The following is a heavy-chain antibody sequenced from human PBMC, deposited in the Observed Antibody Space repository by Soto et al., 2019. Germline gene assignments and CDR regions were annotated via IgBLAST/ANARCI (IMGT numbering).Heavy chain of an antibody. CDR2: IFTRDSET. V-gene: IGHV5-51*01. CDR1: GHLFNNHW. J-gene: IGHJ5*02. D-gene: IGHD3-9*01. Sequence: GESLKISCKGPGHLFNNHWIGWVRQTPGKGLEWMGLIFTRDSETKTSPSFQGHVSFSVYNSINTVYLQWTSLKTTDTGIYFCARGYFDSRHGYDLWGQGTMVTVCS. CDR3: ARGYFDSRHGYDL.